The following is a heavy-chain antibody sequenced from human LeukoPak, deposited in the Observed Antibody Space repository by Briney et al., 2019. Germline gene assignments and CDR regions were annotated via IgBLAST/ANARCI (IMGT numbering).Heavy chain of an antibody. CDR3: AKLIVGATEYFDY. CDR2: ISGSGGST. D-gene: IGHD1-26*01. J-gene: IGHJ4*02. V-gene: IGHV3-23*01. CDR1: GFTFSSYA. Sequence: GGSLRLSCAASGFTFSSYAMSWVRQAPGKGLEWVSAISGSGGSTYYADPVKGRFTISRDNSKNTLYLQMNSLRAEDTAVYYCAKLIVGATEYFDYWGQGTLVTVSS.